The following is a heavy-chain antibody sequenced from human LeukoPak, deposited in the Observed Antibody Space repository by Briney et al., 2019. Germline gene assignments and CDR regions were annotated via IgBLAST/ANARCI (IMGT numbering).Heavy chain of an antibody. CDR3: AKIAAAGYYFYSMDV. Sequence: GGSLRLSCAASGFTFISYAMSWVRQAPGKGLEWVSTISGSGGSTFYADSVKGRFTFSRDNSKNTLFLQMNSLRAEDTAICYCAKIAAAGYYFYSMDVWGRGTTVTVSS. CDR1: GFTFISYA. J-gene: IGHJ6*03. V-gene: IGHV3-23*01. CDR2: ISGSGGST. D-gene: IGHD6-13*01.